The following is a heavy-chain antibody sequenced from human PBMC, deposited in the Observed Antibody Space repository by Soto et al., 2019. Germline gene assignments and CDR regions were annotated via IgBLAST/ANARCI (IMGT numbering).Heavy chain of an antibody. D-gene: IGHD3-10*01. J-gene: IGHJ6*03. CDR2: ISGSGGST. CDR3: AKGRMVRYYYYYYMDV. Sequence: GGSLRLSCAASGFTFSSYAMSWVRQVPGKGLEWVSAISGSGGSTYYADSVKGRFTISRDNSKNTLYLQMNSLRAEDTAVYYCAKGRMVRYYYYYYMDVWGKGTTVTVSS. V-gene: IGHV3-23*01. CDR1: GFTFSSYA.